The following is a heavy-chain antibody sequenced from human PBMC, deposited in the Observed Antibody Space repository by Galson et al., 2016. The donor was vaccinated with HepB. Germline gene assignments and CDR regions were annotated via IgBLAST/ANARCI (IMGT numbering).Heavy chain of an antibody. J-gene: IGHJ6*02. V-gene: IGHV3-23*01. Sequence: SLRLSCAASEFTFSSYVMRWVRQAPGKGLEWVATISGNGGSTYYADSVKGRFTISRDNSKSTLYLQMNSLRAEDTAVYYCAKEGTIFGAGPYGMDVWGQGTTVTVSS. CDR2: ISGNGGST. CDR1: EFTFSSYV. CDR3: AKEGTIFGAGPYGMDV. D-gene: IGHD3-3*01.